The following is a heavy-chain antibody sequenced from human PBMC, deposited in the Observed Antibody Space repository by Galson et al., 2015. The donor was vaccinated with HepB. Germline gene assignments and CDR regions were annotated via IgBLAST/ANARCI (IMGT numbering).Heavy chain of an antibody. J-gene: IGHJ4*02. CDR3: AGAADQYFDY. CDR1: GYTFTSYY. CDR2: IDPSGGNA. Sequence: VSCKASGYTFTSYYMHWVRQTPVQGLEWMGIIDPSGGNATYAQRFQGRVTMTRDTSTSTVYMELSRLRFEDTAVYYCAGAADQYFDYWGQGTPVTVSS. V-gene: IGHV1-46*01.